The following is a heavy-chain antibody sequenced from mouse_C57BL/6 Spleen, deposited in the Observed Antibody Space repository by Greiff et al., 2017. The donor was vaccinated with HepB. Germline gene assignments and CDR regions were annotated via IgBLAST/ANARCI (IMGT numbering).Heavy chain of an antibody. Sequence: VQLQQSGAELVKPGASVKISCKASGYAFSSYWMNWVKQRPGKGLEWIGQIYPGDGDTNYNGKFKGKATLTADKSSSTAYMQLSSLTSEDSAVYFCASYYYGSSYSYFDVWGTGTTVTVSS. V-gene: IGHV1-80*01. J-gene: IGHJ1*03. CDR2: IYPGDGDT. D-gene: IGHD1-1*01. CDR1: GYAFSSYW. CDR3: ASYYYGSSYSYFDV.